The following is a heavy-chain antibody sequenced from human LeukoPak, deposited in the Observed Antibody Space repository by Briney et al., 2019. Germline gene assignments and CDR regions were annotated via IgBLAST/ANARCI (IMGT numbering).Heavy chain of an antibody. CDR3: AKDFLVGATGGSFDY. Sequence: GGSLRLSCAASGFTFSSYGMSWVRQAPGEGLGWVSAISGGGGSTYYADSVKGRFTISRDNSKNTLYLQMNSLRAEDTAVYYCAKDFLVGATGGSFDYWGQGTLVTVSS. J-gene: IGHJ4*02. CDR1: GFTFSSYG. V-gene: IGHV3-23*01. D-gene: IGHD1-26*01. CDR2: ISGGGGST.